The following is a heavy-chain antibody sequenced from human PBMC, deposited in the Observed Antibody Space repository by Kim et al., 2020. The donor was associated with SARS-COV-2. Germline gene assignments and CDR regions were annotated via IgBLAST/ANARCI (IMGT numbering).Heavy chain of an antibody. D-gene: IGHD6-13*01. CDR3: ARGLYQIPMALDHSSSWHTPFDY. Sequence: SETLSLTCAVYGGSFSGYYWSWIRQPPGKGLEWIGEINHSGSTNYNPSLKSRVTISVDTSKNQFSLKLSSVTAADTAVYYCARGLYQIPMALDHSSSWHTPFDYWGQGTLVTVSS. V-gene: IGHV4-34*01. CDR2: INHSGST. CDR1: GGSFSGYY. J-gene: IGHJ4*02.